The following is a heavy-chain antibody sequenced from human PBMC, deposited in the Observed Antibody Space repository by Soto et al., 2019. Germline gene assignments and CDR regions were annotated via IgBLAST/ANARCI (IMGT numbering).Heavy chain of an antibody. CDR2: IKSKTDGGTT. J-gene: IGHJ4*02. CDR3: FTDRYFSPVDS. V-gene: IGHV3-15*01. Sequence: EVQLVESGGGLVKPGGSLRLSCVASGFSFSNAWMSWVRQAPGKGREWLGRIKSKTDGGTTDYAAPVNGRFTISRDDAKNTLYLEMNSLKTDDTAVYFCFTDRYFSPVDSWGQGTLVTVSS. CDR1: GFSFSNAW. D-gene: IGHD1-1*01.